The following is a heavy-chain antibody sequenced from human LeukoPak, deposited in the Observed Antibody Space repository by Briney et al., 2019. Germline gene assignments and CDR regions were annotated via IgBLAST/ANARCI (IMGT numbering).Heavy chain of an antibody. CDR2: FDPEDGET. V-gene: IGHV1-24*01. J-gene: IGHJ4*02. D-gene: IGHD3-10*01. CDR1: GYTLTELS. Sequence: ASVKVSCKVSGYTLTELSMHWVRQAPGKGLEWMGGFDPEDGETIYAQKFQGGVTMTEDTSTDTAYMELSSLRSEDTAVYYCATPYGSGSPFDYWGQGTLVTVSS. CDR3: ATPYGSGSPFDY.